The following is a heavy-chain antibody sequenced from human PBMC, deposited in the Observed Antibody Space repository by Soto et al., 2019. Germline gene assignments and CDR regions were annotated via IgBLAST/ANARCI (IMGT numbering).Heavy chain of an antibody. CDR3: ARDLHSSSWYYNYYYGMDV. Sequence: AGGSLRLSCAASGFTFSSYGMHWVRQAPGKGLEWVAVIWYDGSNKYYADSVKGRFTISRDNSKNTLYLQMNSLRAEDTAVYYCARDLHSSSWYYNYYYGMDVWGQGTTVTVSS. D-gene: IGHD6-13*01. V-gene: IGHV3-33*01. CDR2: IWYDGSNK. CDR1: GFTFSSYG. J-gene: IGHJ6*02.